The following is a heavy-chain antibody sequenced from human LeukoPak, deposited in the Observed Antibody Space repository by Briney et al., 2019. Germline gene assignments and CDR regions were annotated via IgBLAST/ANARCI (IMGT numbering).Heavy chain of an antibody. J-gene: IGHJ3*02. D-gene: IGHD3-22*01. CDR1: GFTFSSYS. Sequence: GGSLRLSCAASGFTFSSYSMNWVRQAPGKGLEWVAVIWYDGSNKYYADSVKGRFTISRDNSKNTLYLQMNSLRAEDTAVYYCAREQGDYYDSSGYYFDAFDIWGQGTMVTVSS. V-gene: IGHV3-33*08. CDR3: AREQGDYYDSSGYYFDAFDI. CDR2: IWYDGSNK.